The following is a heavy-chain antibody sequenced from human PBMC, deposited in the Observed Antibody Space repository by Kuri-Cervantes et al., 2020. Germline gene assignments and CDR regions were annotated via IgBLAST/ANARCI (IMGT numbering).Heavy chain of an antibody. CDR3: ARLTPRQRWLFS. CDR2: IYYSGST. V-gene: IGHV4-39*01. D-gene: IGHD6-19*01. J-gene: IGHJ5*02. Sequence: SETLSLTCTVSGGSISSSSYYWGWIRQPPGKGLEWIGSIYYSGSTYYNPSLKSRVTISVDTSKNQFSLKLSSVTAADTAVYYCARLTPRQRWLFSWGQGTLVTVSS. CDR1: GGSISSSSYY.